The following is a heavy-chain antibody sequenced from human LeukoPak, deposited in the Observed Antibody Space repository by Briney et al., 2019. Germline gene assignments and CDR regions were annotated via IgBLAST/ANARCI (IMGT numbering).Heavy chain of an antibody. D-gene: IGHD3-16*01. Sequence: GGSLRLCCAASGFIFSSYWMSWVRQAPGKGLEWVANIKQDGSEKYYVDSVKGRFTISRDNAKNSLYLQMNSLRAEDTAVYYCARTYAYDATGDRGHWGQGTLVTVSS. V-gene: IGHV3-7*01. J-gene: IGHJ4*02. CDR1: GFIFSSYW. CDR2: IKQDGSEK. CDR3: ARTYAYDATGDRGH.